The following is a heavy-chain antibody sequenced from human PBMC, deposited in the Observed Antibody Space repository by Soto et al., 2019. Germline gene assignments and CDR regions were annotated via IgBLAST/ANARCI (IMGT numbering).Heavy chain of an antibody. V-gene: IGHV4-38-2*01. CDR2: IYHGGST. D-gene: IGHD3-10*01. CDR3: ARVGRWGPYYYTFESWYGP. J-gene: IGHJ5*02. Sequence: SETLSLTCAVSGYSISSGYYWGWLRQPPGKGLEWLGSIYHGGSTYYNPSLNSRVTLSIDMTNNHVSLILKSVTAADRAVYYCARVGRWGPYYYTFESWYGPLGQGTLLAVSS. CDR1: GYSISSGYY.